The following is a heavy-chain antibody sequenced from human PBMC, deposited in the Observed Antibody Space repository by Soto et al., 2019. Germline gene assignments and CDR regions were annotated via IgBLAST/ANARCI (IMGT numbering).Heavy chain of an antibody. CDR2: IFYSGST. D-gene: IGHD3-3*01. V-gene: IGHV4-30-4*01. Sequence: SETLSLTCNVSGGPISGDYYWTWIRQPPGKGLEWIGYIFYSGSTYYNPSLKSRVTMSVDTSKNQFSLRLTSVTAADTAVYFCARAPVGLDTISYFDYWGQGKLVTVSS. CDR1: GGPISGDYY. CDR3: ARAPVGLDTISYFDY. J-gene: IGHJ4*02.